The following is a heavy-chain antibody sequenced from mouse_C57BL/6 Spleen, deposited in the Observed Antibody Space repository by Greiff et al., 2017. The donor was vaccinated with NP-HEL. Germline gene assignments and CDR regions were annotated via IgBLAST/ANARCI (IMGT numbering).Heavy chain of an antibody. J-gene: IGHJ2*01. V-gene: IGHV5-16*01. CDR3: ARVSDYTFDY. D-gene: IGHD2-4*01. CDR1: GFTFSDYY. Sequence: EVKVVESEGGLVQPGSSMKLSCTASGFTFSDYYMAWVRQVPEKGLEWVANINYDGSSTYYLDSLKSRFIISRDNAKNILYLQMSSLKSEDTATYYCARVSDYTFDYWGQGTTLTVSS. CDR2: INYDGSST.